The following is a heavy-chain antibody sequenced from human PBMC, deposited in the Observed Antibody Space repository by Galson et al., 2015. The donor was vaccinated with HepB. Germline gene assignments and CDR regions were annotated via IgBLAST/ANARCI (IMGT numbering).Heavy chain of an antibody. CDR1: GYSFSIYW. D-gene: IGHD5-24*01. CDR2: IYPGDSDT. V-gene: IGHV5-51*01. Sequence: QSGAEVKKPGESLKISCKTSGYSFSIYWIAWVRQMPGQGLEWMGIIYPGDSDTRYSPSFEGQVTISADWSISTAYLQWSGLKSSDTARYYCARQDGDGLYYFDFWGQGTLVTVSS. J-gene: IGHJ4*02. CDR3: ARQDGDGLYYFDF.